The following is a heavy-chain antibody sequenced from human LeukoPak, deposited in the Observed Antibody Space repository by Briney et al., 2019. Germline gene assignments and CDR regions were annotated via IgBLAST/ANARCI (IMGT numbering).Heavy chain of an antibody. J-gene: IGHJ6*03. CDR3: ARDRVVTPRLLARGYMDV. CDR1: GFTFSSYS. V-gene: IGHV3-48*01. Sequence: GGSLRLSCAAAGFTFSSYSMNWVRQAPGKGLEWVSYINSSRSTIYYADSVKGRFTISRDNAKNSLYLQMNSLRAEDTAVYYCARDRVVTPRLLARGYMDVWGKGTTVTVSS. CDR2: INSSRSTI. D-gene: IGHD4-23*01.